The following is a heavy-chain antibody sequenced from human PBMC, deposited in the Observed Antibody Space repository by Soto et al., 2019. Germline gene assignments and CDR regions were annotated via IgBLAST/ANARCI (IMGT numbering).Heavy chain of an antibody. V-gene: IGHV4-61*01. J-gene: IGHJ6*03. Sequence: SETLSITCTVSGDSVTGSSYYWSWVRQPPGKGLEWIGYIYYGDYTNYSPSLKSRVTISVDKSKKQFSLRLTSVTAADTAVYYCARVGFGYDNSGNYYYYMDVWGKGTTVTVSS. CDR3: ARVGFGYDNSGNYYYYMDV. CDR1: GDSVTGSSYY. D-gene: IGHD3-10*01. CDR2: IYYGDYT.